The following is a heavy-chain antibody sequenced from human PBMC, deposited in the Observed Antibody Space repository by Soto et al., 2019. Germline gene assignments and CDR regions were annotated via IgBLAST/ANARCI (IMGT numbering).Heavy chain of an antibody. V-gene: IGHV4-59*04. Sequence: SETLSLTCTVSGGSISSYYCSWIRQPPGKGLEWIGYIYYSGSTYYNPSLKSRVTISVDTSKNQFSLKLSSVTAADTAVYYCARRLYYDSSGFEGGGMDVWGQGTTVTVSS. CDR3: ARRLYYDSSGFEGGGMDV. CDR1: GGSISSYY. J-gene: IGHJ6*02. D-gene: IGHD3-22*01. CDR2: IYYSGST.